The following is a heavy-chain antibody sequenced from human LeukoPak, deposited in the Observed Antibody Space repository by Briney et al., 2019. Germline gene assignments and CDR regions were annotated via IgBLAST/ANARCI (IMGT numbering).Heavy chain of an antibody. Sequence: GGSLRLSCAASGFTVSSNYMTWVRQAPGKGLEWVSGISGSGDSTYYADSVKGRFTISRDNSKNTLYLQMNSLRAEDTAVYYCARDATRGGDFDYWGQGTRVTVSS. V-gene: IGHV3-23*01. CDR2: ISGSGDST. D-gene: IGHD3-16*01. CDR1: GFTVSSNY. CDR3: ARDATRGGDFDY. J-gene: IGHJ4*02.